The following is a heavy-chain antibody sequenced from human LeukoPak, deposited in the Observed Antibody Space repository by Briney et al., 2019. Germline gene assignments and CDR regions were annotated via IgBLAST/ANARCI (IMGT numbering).Heavy chain of an antibody. J-gene: IGHJ4*02. Sequence: ASVEVSCKASGYTFTGYYMHWVRQAPGQGLEWMGWINPNSGGTNYAQKFQGRVTMTRDTSISTAYMELSRLRSDDTAVYYCARDYRILWFGELDYWGQGTLVTVSS. CDR2: INPNSGGT. CDR3: ARDYRILWFGELDY. D-gene: IGHD3-10*01. V-gene: IGHV1-2*02. CDR1: GYTFTGYY.